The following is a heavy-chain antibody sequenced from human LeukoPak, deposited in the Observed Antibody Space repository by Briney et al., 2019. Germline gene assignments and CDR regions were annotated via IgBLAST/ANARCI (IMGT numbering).Heavy chain of an antibody. V-gene: IGHV3-48*02. J-gene: IGHJ4*02. CDR2: ISSSSTI. Sequence: PGGSLRLSCAASGFTFSSYSMNWVRQAPGKGLEWVSYISSSSTIYYADSVKGRFTISRDNAKNSLYLQMNSLRDEDTAVYYCARAYYDSSGYYYQPFDYWGQGTLVTVSS. CDR1: GFTFSSYS. D-gene: IGHD3-22*01. CDR3: ARAYYDSSGYYYQPFDY.